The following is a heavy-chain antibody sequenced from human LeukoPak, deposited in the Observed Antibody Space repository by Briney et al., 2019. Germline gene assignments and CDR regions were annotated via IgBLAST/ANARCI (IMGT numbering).Heavy chain of an antibody. Sequence: GGSLRLSCAASGFTFSSYEMNWVRQAPGKGLEWVSYISSSSSYIYYADSVKGRFTISRDNAKNSLYLQMNSLRAEDTAVYYCARESKYCSGGNCYSYWGQGTLVTVSS. CDR2: ISSSSSYI. V-gene: IGHV3-21*05. J-gene: IGHJ4*02. CDR3: ARESKYCSGGNCYSY. CDR1: GFTFSSYE. D-gene: IGHD2-15*01.